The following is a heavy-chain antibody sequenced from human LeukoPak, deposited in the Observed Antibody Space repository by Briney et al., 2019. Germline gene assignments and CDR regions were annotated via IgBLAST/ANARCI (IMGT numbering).Heavy chain of an antibody. D-gene: IGHD3-3*01. Sequence: ASVKVSCKASGYTFTGYYMHWVRQAPGQGLEWMGWVNPNSGGTNYAQKFQGRVTMTRDTSISTAYMELSRLRSDDTAGYYCARTDYDFWSEGYWGQGTLVTVSS. J-gene: IGHJ4*02. CDR3: ARTDYDFWSEGY. CDR2: VNPNSGGT. V-gene: IGHV1-2*02. CDR1: GYTFTGYY.